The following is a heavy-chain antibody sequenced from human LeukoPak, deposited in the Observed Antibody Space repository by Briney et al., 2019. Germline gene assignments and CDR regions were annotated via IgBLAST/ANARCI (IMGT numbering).Heavy chain of an antibody. J-gene: IGHJ4*02. D-gene: IGHD6-6*01. CDR2: IYYSGST. V-gene: IGHV4-31*03. CDR1: GGSISIGAYY. CDR3: ARDSHGYSSSSHLGY. Sequence: PSETLSLTCTLSGGSISIGAYYWSWIRQHPGKGLEWIGYIYYSGSTYYTPSLKSRVTISVDTSKNQFSLKLSSVTAADTAVYYCARDSHGYSSSSHLGYWGQGTLVTVSS.